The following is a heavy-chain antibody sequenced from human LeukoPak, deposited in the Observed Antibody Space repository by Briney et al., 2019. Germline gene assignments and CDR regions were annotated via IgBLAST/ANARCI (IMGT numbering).Heavy chain of an antibody. V-gene: IGHV3-23*01. Sequence: TGGSLRLSCAASGFTFSNYAMSWVRQAPGKGLEWVSVISGSGGSTYHADSVRGRFTISRDNSKNTLYLQMNSLRAEDTAVYYCAKGEGVRAFDIWGQGTMVTVSS. CDR2: ISGSGGST. CDR3: AKGEGVRAFDI. J-gene: IGHJ3*02. D-gene: IGHD3-10*01. CDR1: GFTFSNYA.